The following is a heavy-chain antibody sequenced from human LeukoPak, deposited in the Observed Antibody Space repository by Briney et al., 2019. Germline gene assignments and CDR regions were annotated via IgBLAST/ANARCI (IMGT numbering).Heavy chain of an antibody. Sequence: ASVKVSCKASGGTFSSYAISWVRQAPGQGLEWMGWMNPNSGNTGYAQKFQGRVTMTRNTSISTAYMELSSLRSEDTAVYYCARVSGYGSGSPDYWGQGTLVTVSS. CDR3: ARVSGYGSGSPDY. V-gene: IGHV1-8*02. CDR1: GGTFSSYA. CDR2: MNPNSGNT. J-gene: IGHJ4*02. D-gene: IGHD3-10*01.